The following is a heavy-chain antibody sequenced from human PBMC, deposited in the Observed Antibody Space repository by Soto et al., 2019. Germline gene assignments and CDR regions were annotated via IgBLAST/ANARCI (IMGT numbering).Heavy chain of an antibody. CDR3: AKDYFDFNCYYPPPLLFAY. CDR2: INAGNGNT. V-gene: IGHV1-3*01. Sequence: ASVKVSCKASGYTFTSYAMHWVRQAPGQRLEWMGWINAGNGNTKYSQKFQGRVTITRDTSASTAYMELSSLRSEDTAVYYCAKDYFDFNCYYPPPLLFAYCSQGTLVLVSS. D-gene: IGHD3-22*01. CDR1: GYTFTSYA. J-gene: IGHJ4*02.